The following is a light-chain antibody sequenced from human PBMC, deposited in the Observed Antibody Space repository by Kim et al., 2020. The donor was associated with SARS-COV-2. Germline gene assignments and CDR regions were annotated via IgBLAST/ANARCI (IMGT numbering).Light chain of an antibody. CDR1: SSNIGTNS. CDR3: AAWDDSLNGVV. Sequence: GQMVTISCSGSSSNIGTNSVSWYQQLPGTAPKLLIHSNNQRPSGVPDQFSGSKSGTSASLAISGLQSEDEADYYCAAWDDSLNGVVFGGGTQLTVL. V-gene: IGLV1-44*01. CDR2: SNN. J-gene: IGLJ2*01.